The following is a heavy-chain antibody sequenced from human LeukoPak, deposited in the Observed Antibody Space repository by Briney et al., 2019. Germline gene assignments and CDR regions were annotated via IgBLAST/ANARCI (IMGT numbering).Heavy chain of an antibody. CDR2: ISSSGTTI. V-gene: IGHV3-11*04. J-gene: IGHJ4*02. CDR3: ARASGYSYGTAYYFDY. D-gene: IGHD5-18*01. CDR1: GFTFSDYY. Sequence: GGSLRLSCAASGFTFSDYYMTWIRQAPGKGLEWVSYISSSGTTIYYADSVKGRFTISRDNAKNSLYLQMNSLRAEDTAVYYCARASGYSYGTAYYFDYWGQGTLVTVSS.